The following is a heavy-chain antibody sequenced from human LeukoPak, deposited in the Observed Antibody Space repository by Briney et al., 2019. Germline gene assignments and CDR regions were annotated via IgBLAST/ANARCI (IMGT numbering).Heavy chain of an antibody. V-gene: IGHV4-39*01. J-gene: IGHJ4*02. D-gene: IGHD5-18*01. Sequence: SETLSLTCTVSGGSISSSSFYWGWIRQPPGKGLEWIGSIYYSGSTYYNPSLKSRVTISVDTSKNQFSLKLSSVTAADTAVYYCASEDTATLDYWGQGTLVTVSS. CDR2: IYYSGST. CDR3: ASEDTATLDY. CDR1: GGSISSSSFY.